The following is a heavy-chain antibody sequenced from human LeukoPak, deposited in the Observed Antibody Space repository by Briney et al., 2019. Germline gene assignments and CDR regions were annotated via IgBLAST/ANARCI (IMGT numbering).Heavy chain of an antibody. CDR2: VWNDGTKK. Sequence: GGSLRLSCEASGFTFSSYGMHWVRQAPGKGLEWVAVVWNDGTKKYYADSVKGRFTISRDKSKNTLYLQMNSLRAEDTAVYYCARAPGAAGTGPIDYWGRGTLVTVSS. V-gene: IGHV3-33*01. CDR3: ARAPGAAGTGPIDY. J-gene: IGHJ4*02. D-gene: IGHD6-13*01. CDR1: GFTFSSYG.